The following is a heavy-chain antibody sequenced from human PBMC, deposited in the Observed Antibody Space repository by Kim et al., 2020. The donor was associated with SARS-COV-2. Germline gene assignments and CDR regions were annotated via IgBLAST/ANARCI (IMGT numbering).Heavy chain of an antibody. CDR2: IYYSGTI. V-gene: IGHV4-39*01. D-gene: IGHD2-15*01. J-gene: IGHJ6*03. CDR3: ARLLRIYYSMDV. Sequence: SETLSHTCTVSGGSISSSSYSWGWIRQPPGKGLEWIGSIYYSGTIYYNPSLKSRVTISVDTSKNQFSLKLSSVTAADTAIYYCARLLRIYYSMDVWGKGTTVTVSS. CDR1: GGSISSSSYS.